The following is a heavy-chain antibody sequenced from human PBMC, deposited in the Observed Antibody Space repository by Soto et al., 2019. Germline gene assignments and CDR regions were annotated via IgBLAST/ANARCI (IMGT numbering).Heavy chain of an antibody. CDR1: GFTFSNHY. Sequence: GGSLRLSCAASGFTFSNHYMDWVRQPPGKGLEWVGRIRNKAKSYTTDYAASVKGRFTISRDDSKNFLYLQMNSLKTEDTAVYYCTRGDCSATTCRFDSWGQGT. J-gene: IGHJ4*02. D-gene: IGHD2-2*01. V-gene: IGHV3-72*01. CDR3: TRGDCSATTCRFDS. CDR2: IRNKAKSYTT.